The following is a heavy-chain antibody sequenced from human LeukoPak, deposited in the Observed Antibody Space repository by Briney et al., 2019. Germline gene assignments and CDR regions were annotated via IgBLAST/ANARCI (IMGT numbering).Heavy chain of an antibody. Sequence: GGSLRLSCAASGFTFGSYSMNWVRQAPGKGLEWVSSISSSSSYIYYADSVKGRFTISRDNAKNSLYLQMNSLRAEDTAVYYCARAPSGSYAYWGQGTLVTVSS. CDR1: GFTFGSYS. CDR2: ISSSSSYI. D-gene: IGHD1-26*01. J-gene: IGHJ4*02. CDR3: ARAPSGSYAY. V-gene: IGHV3-21*01.